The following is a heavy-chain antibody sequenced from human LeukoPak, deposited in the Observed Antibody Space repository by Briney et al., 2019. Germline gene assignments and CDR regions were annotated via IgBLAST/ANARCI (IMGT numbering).Heavy chain of an antibody. CDR2: INHSGST. V-gene: IGHV4-34*01. J-gene: IGHJ4*02. Sequence: SETLSLTCAVYGGSFSGYYWSWIRQPPGKGLEWIGEINHSGSTIYNPSLKSRVTISVDTSKNQFSLNLNSVTAADTAVNYCARGGSSCTNGVCYTVEGVFYPRYFDYWGQGTLVTVSS. CDR3: ARGGSSCTNGVCYTVEGVFYPRYFDY. D-gene: IGHD2-8*01. CDR1: GGSFSGYY.